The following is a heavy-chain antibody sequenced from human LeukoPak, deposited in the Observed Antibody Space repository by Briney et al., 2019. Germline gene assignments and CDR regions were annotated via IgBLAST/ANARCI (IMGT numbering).Heavy chain of an antibody. D-gene: IGHD2-2*01. CDR1: GGSISSGGYY. J-gene: IGHJ5*02. Sequence: SETLPLTCTVSGGSISSGGYYWSWIRQPPGKGLEWIGYIYYSGSTNYNPSLKSRVTISVDTSKNQFSLKLSSVTAADTAVYYCARGRYCSSTSCYWFDPWGQGTLVTVSS. V-gene: IGHV4-61*08. CDR3: ARGRYCSSTSCYWFDP. CDR2: IYYSGST.